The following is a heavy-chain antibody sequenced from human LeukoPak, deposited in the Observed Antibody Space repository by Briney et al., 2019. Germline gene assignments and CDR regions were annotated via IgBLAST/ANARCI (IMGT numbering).Heavy chain of an antibody. CDR1: GFTFNNYA. CDR3: RDSSGPHDDY. J-gene: IGHJ4*02. V-gene: IGHV4-34*08. Sequence: GSLRLSCAASGFTFNNYAMSWVRQPPGKGLEWIGEINHSGSTNYNPSLKSRVTISVDTSKNQFSLKLSSVTAADTAVYYCRDSSGPHDDYWGQGTLVTVSS. D-gene: IGHD3-22*01. CDR2: INHSGST.